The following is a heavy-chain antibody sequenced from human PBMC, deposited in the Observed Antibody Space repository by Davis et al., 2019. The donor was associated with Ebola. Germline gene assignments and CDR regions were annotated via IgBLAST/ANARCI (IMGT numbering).Heavy chain of an antibody. Sequence: PSETLSLTCAVSGGSISSGGYSWSWIRQPPGKGLEWIGYIYHSGSTYYNPSLKSRVTISVDRSKNQFSLKLSSVTAADTAVYYCAREDSSSWYGRNYFDYWGQGTLVTVSS. CDR3: AREDSSSWYGRNYFDY. CDR2: IYHSGST. J-gene: IGHJ4*02. V-gene: IGHV4-30-2*01. CDR1: GGSISSGGYS. D-gene: IGHD6-13*01.